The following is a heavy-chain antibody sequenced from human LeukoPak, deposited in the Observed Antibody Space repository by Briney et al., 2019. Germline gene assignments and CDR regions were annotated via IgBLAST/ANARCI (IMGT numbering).Heavy chain of an antibody. CDR1: GXTFNNYG. CDR2: ISGSGGST. V-gene: IGHV3-23*01. J-gene: IGHJ6*02. Sequence: PGGSLRLSCAASGXTFNNYGMSWVRQAPGKGLEWVSAISGSGGSTFYADSVKGRFTISRDNAKNSLYLQMNSLRAEDTAVYYCARDGWDYSNWGYYYYGMDVWGQGTTVTVSS. D-gene: IGHD4-11*01. CDR3: ARDGWDYSNWGYYYYGMDV.